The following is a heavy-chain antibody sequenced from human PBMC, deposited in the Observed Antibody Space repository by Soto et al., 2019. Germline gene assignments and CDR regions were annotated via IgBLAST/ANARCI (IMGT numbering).Heavy chain of an antibody. CDR1: VFTFGEYA. CDR2: VRSKAYCGTT. CDR3: TVDYYDSSGYEGPLDAFDI. D-gene: IGHD3-22*01. J-gene: IGHJ3*02. Sequence: PGVSLRLSCTASVFTFGEYAIIWVRQSPVKGLEWVGFVRSKAYCGTTEYAASVKGRFTISRDDYKSIAYLQMNSLKTEDTAVYYCTVDYYDSSGYEGPLDAFDIWGQGTMVTVSS. V-gene: IGHV3-49*04.